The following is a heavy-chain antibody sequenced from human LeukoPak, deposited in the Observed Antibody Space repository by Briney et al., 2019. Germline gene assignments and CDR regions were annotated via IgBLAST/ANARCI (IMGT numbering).Heavy chain of an antibody. Sequence: PSETLSLTCTVSGGSMSSYYWSWIRQPPGKGLEWIGYIYYSGSTKYNPSLKSRVTISVDTSKNQLSLKLSSVTAADTAVYYCARGARAGYNLEPFDYWGQGTLVTVSS. V-gene: IGHV4-59*08. CDR1: GGSMSSYY. J-gene: IGHJ4*02. CDR3: ARGARAGYNLEPFDY. CDR2: IYYSGST. D-gene: IGHD5-24*01.